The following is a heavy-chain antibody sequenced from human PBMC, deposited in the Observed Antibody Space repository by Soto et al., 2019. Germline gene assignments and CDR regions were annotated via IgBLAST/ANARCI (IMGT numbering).Heavy chain of an antibody. J-gene: IGHJ4*02. CDR3: AKGRGGSGSLTPRVDF. CDR1: GFTFSNYA. V-gene: IGHV3-23*01. Sequence: EVQLLESGGGLVQPGGSLRLSCAASGFTFSNYAMTWVRQAPWKGLEWVSAISGGGDTTSYADSVKGRFTVSRDGSKNTLYLQMSSLTAEDTALYYCAKGRGGSGSLTPRVDFWGQGTLVTVSS. CDR2: ISGGGDTT. D-gene: IGHD3-10*01.